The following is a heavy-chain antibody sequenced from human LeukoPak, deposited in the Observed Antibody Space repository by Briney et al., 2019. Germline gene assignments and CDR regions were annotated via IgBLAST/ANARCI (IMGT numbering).Heavy chain of an antibody. J-gene: IGHJ4*02. CDR1: GYTFTSYD. V-gene: IGHV1-8*01. CDR2: MNPNSGNT. CDR3: ARDPDGEFTGSPGY. D-gene: IGHD3-9*01. Sequence: GASVKVSCKASGYTFTSYDINWVRQATGQGLEWMGWMNPNSGNTGYAQKLQGRVTMTTDTSTSTAYMELRSLRSDDTAVYYCARDPDGEFTGSPGYWGQGTLVTVSS.